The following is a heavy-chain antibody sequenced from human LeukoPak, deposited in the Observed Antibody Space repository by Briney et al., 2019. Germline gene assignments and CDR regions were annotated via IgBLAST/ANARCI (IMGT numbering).Heavy chain of an antibody. CDR3: AKSLFTSATGTGRAFHI. J-gene: IGHJ3*02. V-gene: IGHV3-23*01. CDR2: ISASGDVT. CDR1: GFTFSKFP. Sequence: GGSLRLSCAASGFTFSKFPMGWVRQAPGRGLEWVSAISASGDVTFYADSLRGRFTISRDNSKSTLYLQMNGLRAEDTAIFYCAKSLFTSATGTGRAFHIWGQGTRVTVSS. D-gene: IGHD1-1*01.